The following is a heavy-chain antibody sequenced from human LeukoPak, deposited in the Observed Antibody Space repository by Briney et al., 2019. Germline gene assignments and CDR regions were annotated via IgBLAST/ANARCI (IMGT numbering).Heavy chain of an antibody. D-gene: IGHD4-17*01. CDR2: ISYGGSNK. Sequence: RSGGSLRLSCAASGFTFSSYAMHWVRQAPGKGLEWVAVISYGGSNKYYADSVKGRFTISRDNSKNKLYLQMNRLRAEDTAVYYCARDSSYVYDYGDTHDYWGQGTLVTVSS. CDR1: GFTFSSYA. J-gene: IGHJ4*02. V-gene: IGHV3-30-3*01. CDR3: ARDSSYVYDYGDTHDY.